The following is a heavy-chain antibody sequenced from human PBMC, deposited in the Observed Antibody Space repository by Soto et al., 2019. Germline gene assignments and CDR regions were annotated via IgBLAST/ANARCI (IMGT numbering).Heavy chain of an antibody. CDR1: GGSISSGGYY. Sequence: SETLSLTCTVSGGSISSGGYYWSWIRQHPGKGLEWIGYIYYSGSTYYNPSLKSRVTISVDTSKNQFSLKLSSVTAADTAVYYCAREKRGYSYGYSPYGMDVWGQGTTVTVS. CDR3: AREKRGYSYGYSPYGMDV. V-gene: IGHV4-31*03. J-gene: IGHJ6*02. D-gene: IGHD5-18*01. CDR2: IYYSGST.